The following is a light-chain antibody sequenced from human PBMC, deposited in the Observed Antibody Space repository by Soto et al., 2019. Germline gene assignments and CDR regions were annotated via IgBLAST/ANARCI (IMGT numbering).Light chain of an antibody. CDR1: SSDVGSYNR. CDR2: EVN. CDR3: SSYTSSSTYV. V-gene: IGLV2-18*02. Sequence: QSVLTQPASVSGSPGRSVAISCTRTSSDVGSYNRVSWYQQSPGTAPKLMIYEVNNRPSGVPDRFSGSKSGNTASLTISGLQAEDEADYYCSSYTSSSTYVFGTGTKVTVL. J-gene: IGLJ1*01.